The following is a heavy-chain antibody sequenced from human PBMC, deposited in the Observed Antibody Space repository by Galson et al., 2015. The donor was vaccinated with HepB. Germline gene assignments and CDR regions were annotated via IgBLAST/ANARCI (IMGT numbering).Heavy chain of an antibody. CDR2: ISSSSSYI. CDR1: GFTFSSYS. Sequence: SLRLSCAASGFTFSSYSMNWVRQAPGKGLEWVSSISSSSSYIYYADSVKGRFTISRDSAKNSLYLQMNSLRAEDTAVYYCARVGPNSSWYSLDYWGQGTLVTVSS. V-gene: IGHV3-21*01. CDR3: ARVGPNSSWYSLDY. J-gene: IGHJ4*02. D-gene: IGHD6-13*01.